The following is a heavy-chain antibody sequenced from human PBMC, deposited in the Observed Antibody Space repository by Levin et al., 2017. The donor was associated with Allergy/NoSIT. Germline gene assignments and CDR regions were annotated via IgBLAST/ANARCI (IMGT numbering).Heavy chain of an antibody. CDR2: ISYSGST. J-gene: IGHJ4*02. D-gene: IGHD2-8*01. CDR3: ARGSPYGY. V-gene: IGHV4-39*07. CDR1: GGSISSSSHY. Sequence: SETLSLTCTVSGGSISSSSHYWGWIRQPPGKGLEYIASISYSGSTYYNPFLKSRVSISIDTSTNHFSLKLNSVTAADTAVYYCARGSPYGYWGQGTLVTVSS.